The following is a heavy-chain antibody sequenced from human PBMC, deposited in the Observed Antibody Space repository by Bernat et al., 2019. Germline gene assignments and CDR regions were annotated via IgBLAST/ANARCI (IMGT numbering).Heavy chain of an antibody. D-gene: IGHD4-17*01. Sequence: EVQLVESGGGLVQPGGSLKLSCAASGFTFSGSAMHWVRQASGKGLEWVGRIRSKANSYATAYAASVKGRFTISRDDSKNTAYLQMNSLKTEDTAVYYCTRYYGDDQTYYYYYMDVWGKGTTVTVSS. CDR2: IRSKANSYAT. CDR1: GFTFSGSA. J-gene: IGHJ6*03. V-gene: IGHV3-73*01. CDR3: TRYYGDDQTYYYYYMDV.